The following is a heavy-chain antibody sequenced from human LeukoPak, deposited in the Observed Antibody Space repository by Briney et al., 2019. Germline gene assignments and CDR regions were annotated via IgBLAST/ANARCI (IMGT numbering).Heavy chain of an antibody. V-gene: IGHV4-61*02. CDR2: IYTSGST. D-gene: IGHD6-13*01. J-gene: IGHJ4*02. Sequence: SETLSLTCTVSGDPISTINYYWSWVRQPAGKGLEWIGRIYTSGSTNYDPSLKSRVTISVDTSKNQFSLKMSSVTAADTAVYYCARELGDIAAAGDWGQGTLVTVSS. CDR3: ARELGDIAAAGD. CDR1: GDPISTINYY.